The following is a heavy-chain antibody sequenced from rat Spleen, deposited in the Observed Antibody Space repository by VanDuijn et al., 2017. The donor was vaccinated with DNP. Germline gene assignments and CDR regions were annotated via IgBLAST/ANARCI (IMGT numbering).Heavy chain of an antibody. CDR2: IVYDGSST. Sequence: EVQLAESGGGLVQPGGSLKLSCAASGFTFSDYHMVWVRQAPKKGLEWVATIVYDGSSTYYRDSVKGRFTISRDNAKSTLYLQMDSLRSEDTATYYCARHYGGYSYYWYFDFWGPGTMVTVSS. CDR1: GFTFSDYH. D-gene: IGHD1-11*01. J-gene: IGHJ1*01. V-gene: IGHV5-7*01. CDR3: ARHYGGYSYYWYFDF.